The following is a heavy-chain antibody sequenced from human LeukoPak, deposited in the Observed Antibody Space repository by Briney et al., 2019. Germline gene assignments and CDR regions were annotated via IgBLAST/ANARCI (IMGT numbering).Heavy chain of an antibody. D-gene: IGHD3-3*01. CDR1: GGSISTFY. Sequence: PSETLSLTCTVSGGSISTFYWSWIRQRPGKGLEWSGYIYYSGTTNYNPSLKSRVTISVDMSKSQFSRTLSSVTAADTALYYCARHGPLYDIWSAQFYFDYWGQGTLVAVSS. CDR3: ARHGPLYDIWSAQFYFDY. J-gene: IGHJ4*02. V-gene: IGHV4-59*08. CDR2: IYYSGTT.